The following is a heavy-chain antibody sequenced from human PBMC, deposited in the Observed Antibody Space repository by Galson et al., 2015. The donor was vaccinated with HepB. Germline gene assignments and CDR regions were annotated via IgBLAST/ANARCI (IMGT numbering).Heavy chain of an antibody. CDR1: GFTFSSYA. J-gene: IGHJ4*02. CDR2: ISGSGGST. Sequence: SLRLSCAASGFTFSSYAMSWVRQAPGKGLEWVSAISGSGGSTYYADTVKGRFTISRDNSKNTLYLQMNSLRAEDTAVYYCAKEGNDYSNLRDLDYWGQGTLVTVSS. V-gene: IGHV3-23*01. D-gene: IGHD4-11*01. CDR3: AKEGNDYSNLRDLDY.